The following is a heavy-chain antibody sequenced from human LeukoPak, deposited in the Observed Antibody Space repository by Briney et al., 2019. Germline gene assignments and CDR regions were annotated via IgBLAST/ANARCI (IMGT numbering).Heavy chain of an antibody. CDR2: ISGSTNTP. CDR3: AKSGEVLRTTYYGMDV. Sequence: GGSLRLSCAASGFTFSSYAMTWVRQAPGGGLEWISAISGSTNTPYYAGSVKGRFTISRDNSKNTLYLQMISLRADDTAVYYCAKSGEVLRTTYYGMDVWGQGTTVTVSS. V-gene: IGHV3-23*01. J-gene: IGHJ6*02. D-gene: IGHD2/OR15-2a*01. CDR1: GFTFSSYA.